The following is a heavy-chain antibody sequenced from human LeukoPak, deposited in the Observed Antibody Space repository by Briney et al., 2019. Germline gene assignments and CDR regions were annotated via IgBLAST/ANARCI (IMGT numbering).Heavy chain of an antibody. D-gene: IGHD3-22*01. J-gene: IGHJ4*02. CDR3: ARDTYYYDSSGYYSPDDY. Sequence: GASVKVSCKASGYTFTGYYMHWVRQAPGQGLEWMGRINPNSGGTNYAHKFPGRVTMTRDRPISKAYMELRRLRYDDTAVYYCARDTYYYDSSGYYSPDDYWGQGTLVTVSS. CDR1: GYTFTGYY. V-gene: IGHV1-2*06. CDR2: INPNSGGT.